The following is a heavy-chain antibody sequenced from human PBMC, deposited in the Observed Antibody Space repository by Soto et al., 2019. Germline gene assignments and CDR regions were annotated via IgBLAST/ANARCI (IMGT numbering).Heavy chain of an antibody. D-gene: IGHD1-26*01. J-gene: IGHJ4*02. CDR1: GYTFTSYA. CDR3: ARDLGVGAASDY. V-gene: IGHV1-3*01. CDR2: INAGNGNT. Sequence: QVQLVQSGAEVKKPGASVTVSCKASGYTFTSYAMHWVRQAPGQRLEWMGWINAGNGNTKYSQKFQGRVTITRDTSASTAYMELSSLRSEDTAVYYCARDLGVGAASDYWGQGTLVTVSS.